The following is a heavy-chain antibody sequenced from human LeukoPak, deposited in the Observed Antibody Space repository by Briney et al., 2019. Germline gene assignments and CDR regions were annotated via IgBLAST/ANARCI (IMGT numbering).Heavy chain of an antibody. CDR3: ARRRGEPNIFDY. Sequence: ASVKVSCKASGYTFTTYYMHWVRQAPGQGLEWMGWINPNSGDTNYAQKFQGRVTMTRDTSISTAHMELSRLRSDDTALYYCARRRGEPNIFDYWGQGTLVTVSS. V-gene: IGHV1-2*02. CDR1: GYTFTTYY. J-gene: IGHJ4*02. D-gene: IGHD3-16*01. CDR2: INPNSGDT.